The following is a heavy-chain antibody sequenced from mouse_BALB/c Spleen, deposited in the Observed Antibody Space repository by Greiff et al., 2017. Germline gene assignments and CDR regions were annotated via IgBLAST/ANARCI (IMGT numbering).Heavy chain of an antibody. D-gene: IGHD1-2*01. V-gene: IGHV1-80*01. CDR3: AREGGYGPFAY. Sequence: QVQLQQPGAELVRPGASVKLSCKASGYTFTSYWMNWVKQRPGQGLEWIGQIYPGDGDTNYNGKFKGKATLTADKSSSTAYMQLSSLTSEDSAVYFCAREGGYGPFAYWGQGTLVTVSA. J-gene: IGHJ3*01. CDR1: GYTFTSYW. CDR2: IYPGDGDT.